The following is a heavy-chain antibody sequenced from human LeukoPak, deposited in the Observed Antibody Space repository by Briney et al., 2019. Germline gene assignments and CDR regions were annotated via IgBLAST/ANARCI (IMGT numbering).Heavy chain of an antibody. CDR3: ARVDDWNALEY. V-gene: IGHV4-59*01. D-gene: IGHD1-1*01. Sequence: PSETLSLTCTVSGGSLNNYYWTWIRQPPGKRLEWIGYIFYNGNTNYNPSLKSRVTISVDTSKNQFSLKLTSVTAADTALYYCARVDDWNALEYWGQENMVTVYS. CDR1: GGSLNNYY. J-gene: IGHJ4*02. CDR2: IFYNGNT.